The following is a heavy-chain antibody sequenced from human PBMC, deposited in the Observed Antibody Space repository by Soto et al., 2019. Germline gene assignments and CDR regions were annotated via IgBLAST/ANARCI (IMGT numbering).Heavy chain of an antibody. CDR3: ARMGYSSSWYPFDY. D-gene: IGHD6-13*01. Sequence: SETLSLTCAVYGGSFSGYYWSWIRQPPGKGLEWIGEINHSGSTNYNPSLKSRVTISVDTSKNQFSLKLSSVTAADTAVYYCARMGYSSSWYPFDYWGQGTLVTVSS. V-gene: IGHV4-34*01. CDR1: GGSFSGYY. J-gene: IGHJ4*02. CDR2: INHSGST.